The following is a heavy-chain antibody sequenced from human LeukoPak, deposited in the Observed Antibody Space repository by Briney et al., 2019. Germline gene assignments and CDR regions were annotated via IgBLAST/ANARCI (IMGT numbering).Heavy chain of an antibody. J-gene: IGHJ4*02. D-gene: IGHD6-25*01. Sequence: PSETLSLTCTVSGGSISGFYWSWIRQPPGKGLEWIGYIYYSGSTNYNPSLKSRVTISVDTSKNQFSLKLSSVTAADTAVYYCARHQFTGLAAWGQGTLVTVSS. CDR2: IYYSGST. V-gene: IGHV4-59*08. CDR3: ARHQFTGLAA. CDR1: GGSISGFY.